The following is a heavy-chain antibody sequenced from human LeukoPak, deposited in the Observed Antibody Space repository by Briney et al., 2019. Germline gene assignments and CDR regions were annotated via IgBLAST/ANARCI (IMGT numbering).Heavy chain of an antibody. D-gene: IGHD3-9*01. J-gene: IGHJ4*02. CDR3: ARGYYDILTRYYKGARYDY. CDR1: GGSISSSSYY. V-gene: IGHV4-39*01. Sequence: SETLSLTCTVSGGSISSSSYYWGWIRQPPGKGLEWIGSIYYSGSTYYNPSLKSRVTISVDTSKNQFSLKLSSVTAADTAVYYCARGYYDILTRYYKGARYDYWGQGTLVTVSS. CDR2: IYYSGST.